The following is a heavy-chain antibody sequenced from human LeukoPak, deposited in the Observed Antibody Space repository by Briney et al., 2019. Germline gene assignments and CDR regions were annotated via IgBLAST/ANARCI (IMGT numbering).Heavy chain of an antibody. D-gene: IGHD2-2*02. CDR3: ARDTYRGCSSTSCYRHNWFDP. CDR2: ISAYNGNT. CDR1: GYTFTGYS. V-gene: IGHV1-18*01. Sequence: GASVKVSCKASGYTFTGYSISWVRQPPGQGLEWMGWISAYNGNTNYAQKLQGRVTMTTDTSTSTAYMELRSLRSDDTAVYYCARDTYRGCSSTSCYRHNWFDPWGQGTLVTVSS. J-gene: IGHJ5*02.